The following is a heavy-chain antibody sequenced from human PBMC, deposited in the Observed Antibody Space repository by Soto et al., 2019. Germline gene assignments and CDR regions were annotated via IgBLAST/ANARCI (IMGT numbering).Heavy chain of an antibody. Sequence: GGSLRLSCAASGFTFSSYAMHWVRQAPGKGLEWVAVISYDGSNKYYADSVKGRFTISRDNSKNTLYLQMNSLRAEDTAVYYCARDRAGGAMKRGSWFDPWGQGTLVTVSS. CDR2: ISYDGSNK. CDR1: GFTFSSYA. V-gene: IGHV3-30-3*01. CDR3: ARDRAGGAMKRGSWFDP. J-gene: IGHJ5*02. D-gene: IGHD1-26*01.